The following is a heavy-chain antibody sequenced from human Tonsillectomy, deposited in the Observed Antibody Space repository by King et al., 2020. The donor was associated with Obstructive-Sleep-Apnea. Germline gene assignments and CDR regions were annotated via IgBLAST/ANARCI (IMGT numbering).Heavy chain of an antibody. CDR1: GFTVSSNY. CDR3: ARVWQPWKSDFDY. V-gene: IGHV3-66*01. J-gene: IGHJ4*02. CDR2: IYSDGTT. D-gene: IGHD1-1*01. Sequence: VQLVESGGGLVQPGGSLRLSCAASGFTVSSNYMSWVRQAPEKGLEWISVIYSDGTTFYADSVKGRFTISRDNSKNTLYLQMNSLRAEDTAVYYCARVWQPWKSDFDYWGQGTLVTFSS.